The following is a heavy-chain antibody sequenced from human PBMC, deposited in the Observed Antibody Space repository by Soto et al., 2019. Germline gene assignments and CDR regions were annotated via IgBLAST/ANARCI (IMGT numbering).Heavy chain of an antibody. CDR1: GDTFTSNG. CDR3: ARVPLVRGVITITNWFDP. V-gene: IGHV1-18*01. CDR2: ISAYNGNT. J-gene: IGHJ5*02. D-gene: IGHD3-10*01. Sequence: VASVKVSCKASGDTFTSNGSSWVRQAPGQGLEWMGWISAYNGNTNYAQKLQGRVTMTTDTSTSTAYMELRSLRSDDTAVYYCARVPLVRGVITITNWFDPWGQGTLVTVSS.